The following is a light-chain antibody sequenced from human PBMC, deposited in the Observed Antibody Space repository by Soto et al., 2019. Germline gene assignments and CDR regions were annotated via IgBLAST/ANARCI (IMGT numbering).Light chain of an antibody. CDR2: GAS. CDR1: QSVSSSY. Sequence: ENVFLQSHCNLSLSPCASATLSCRASQSVSSSYLAWYQQKPGQPPRLLIYGASSRATGIPDRFSGSGSGTDFTLTISRLEPDDFAVYYRQQYGSSITFGQGTRLEIK. V-gene: IGKV3-20*01. CDR3: QQYGSSIT. J-gene: IGKJ5*01.